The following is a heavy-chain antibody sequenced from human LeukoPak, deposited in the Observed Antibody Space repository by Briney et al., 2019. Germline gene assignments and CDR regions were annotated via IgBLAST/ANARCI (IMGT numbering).Heavy chain of an antibody. Sequence: ASVKVSCKASGYAFTSYYMHWVRQAPGQGLEWMGIINPSGGSTSYAQKLQGRVTMTTDTSTSTAYMELRSLRSDDTAVYYCARENSADAFDIWGQGTMVTVSS. V-gene: IGHV1-46*01. D-gene: IGHD2-21*01. CDR2: INPSGGST. CDR1: GYAFTSYY. CDR3: ARENSADAFDI. J-gene: IGHJ3*02.